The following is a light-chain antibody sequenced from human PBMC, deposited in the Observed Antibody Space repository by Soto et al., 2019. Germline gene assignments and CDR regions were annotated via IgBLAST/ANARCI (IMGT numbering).Light chain of an antibody. Sequence: ETVMTQSPGTLSVSLGERATLSCRASQSVSIHLAWYQQKPGQAPRLLIYDTSTRATGIPARFSGSGSGTDLTLTISSLEPEDFAVYYCQQRSNWPVTFGQGTRLEI. V-gene: IGKV3-11*01. J-gene: IGKJ5*01. CDR3: QQRSNWPVT. CDR2: DTS. CDR1: QSVSIH.